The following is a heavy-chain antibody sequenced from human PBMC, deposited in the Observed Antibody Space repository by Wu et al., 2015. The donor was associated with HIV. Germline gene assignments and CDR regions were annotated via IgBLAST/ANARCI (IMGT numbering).Heavy chain of an antibody. CDR3: TARPITGSAFDI. V-gene: IGHV1-2*02. CDR2: INQNSGGA. D-gene: IGHD1-20*01. J-gene: IGHJ3*02. Sequence: QVQLVQSGVEVKKPGASVKVSCKASGYSFSDYHVHWVRQAPGQGLEWMGWINQNSGGATYAQKFQGRVTMTRDTSINTAYMDLTRLTSDDTAMYYCTARPITGSAFDIWGQGTMVSVSS. CDR1: GYSFSDYH.